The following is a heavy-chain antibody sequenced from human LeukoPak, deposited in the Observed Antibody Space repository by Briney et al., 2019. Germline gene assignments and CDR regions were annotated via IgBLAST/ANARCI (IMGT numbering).Heavy chain of an antibody. Sequence: SETLSLTCTVSGGSISSYYWSWIRQPPGKGLEWIGYIYYSGGTNYNPSLKSRVIISVDTSKKQFSLKVGSVTAADTAMYYCARTVLRSAPYYYYMDVWGKGTTVTVSS. J-gene: IGHJ6*03. CDR2: IYYSGGT. CDR1: GGSISSYY. D-gene: IGHD3-3*01. CDR3: ARTVLRSAPYYYYMDV. V-gene: IGHV4-59*01.